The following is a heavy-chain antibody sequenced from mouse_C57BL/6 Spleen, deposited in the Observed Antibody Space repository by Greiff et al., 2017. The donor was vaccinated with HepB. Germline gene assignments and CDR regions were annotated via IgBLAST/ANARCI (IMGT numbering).Heavy chain of an antibody. V-gene: IGHV1-66*01. J-gene: IGHJ3*01. Sequence: VQLQQSGPELVKPGASVKISCKASGYSFTSYYIHWVKQRPGQGLEWIGWIYPGSGNTKYNEKFKGKATLTADTSSSTAYMQLSSLTSEDSAVYYCARSDSYDGRGFAYWSQGTLVTVSA. CDR3: ARSDSYDGRGFAY. CDR1: GYSFTSYY. CDR2: IYPGSGNT. D-gene: IGHD2-12*01.